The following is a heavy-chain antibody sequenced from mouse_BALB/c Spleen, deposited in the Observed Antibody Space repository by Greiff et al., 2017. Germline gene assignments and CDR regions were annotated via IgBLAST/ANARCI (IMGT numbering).Heavy chain of an antibody. CDR1: GFTFSSFG. Sequence: EVQRVESGGGLVQPGGSRKLSCAASGFTFSSFGMHWVRQAPEKGLEWVAYISSGSSTIYYADTVKGRFTISRDNPKNTLFLQMTSLRSEDTSMYYCASRGAYYRYDYAMDYWGQGTSVTVSS. V-gene: IGHV5-17*02. CDR2: ISSGSSTI. D-gene: IGHD2-14*01. J-gene: IGHJ4*01. CDR3: ASRGAYYRYDYAMDY.